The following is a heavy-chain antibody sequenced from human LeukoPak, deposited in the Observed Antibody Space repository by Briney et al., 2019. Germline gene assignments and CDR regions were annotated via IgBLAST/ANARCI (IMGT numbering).Heavy chain of an antibody. CDR2: ISGNGGKI. CDR1: GFTFSNYA. Sequence: GGSLRLSCAASGFTFSNYAMAWVRQAPGKGLEWVSGISGNGGKIYYADSVKGRFTISRDNSKNTLYLQMNSPRGEDTAVYFCAKRDYYDSSGYAPLFDYWGQGTLVTVSP. V-gene: IGHV3-23*01. D-gene: IGHD3-22*01. J-gene: IGHJ4*02. CDR3: AKRDYYDSSGYAPLFDY.